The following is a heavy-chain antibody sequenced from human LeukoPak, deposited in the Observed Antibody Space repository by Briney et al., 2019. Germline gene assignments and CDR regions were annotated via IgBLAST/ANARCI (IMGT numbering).Heavy chain of an antibody. V-gene: IGHV1-69*13. Sequence: SVKVSCKASGGTFCSYAISWVRQAPGQGLEWMGGIIPIVGTANYAQKFQGRVTITADESTSTAYMELSSLRSEDTAVYYCARDLGYCSSTSCYGDSDWFDPWGQGTLVTVSS. J-gene: IGHJ5*02. CDR1: GGTFCSYA. D-gene: IGHD2-2*01. CDR3: ARDLGYCSSTSCYGDSDWFDP. CDR2: IIPIVGTA.